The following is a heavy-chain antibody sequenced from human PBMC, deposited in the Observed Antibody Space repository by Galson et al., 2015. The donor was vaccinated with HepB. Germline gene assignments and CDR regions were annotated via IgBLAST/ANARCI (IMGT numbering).Heavy chain of an antibody. CDR3: AKGGIYDSVTGLRFED. J-gene: IGHJ4*02. D-gene: IGHD3-9*01. CDR2: IKYTGTGT. Sequence: SLRLSCAASGFTFSTSGMSWVRRAPGQGLEWVSSIKYTGTGTYYAESVKGRFTISRDNSQNTLFLQMNSLRDEDTAIYYCAKGGIYDSVTGLRFEDWGQGTLITVSP. CDR1: GFTFSTSG. V-gene: IGHV3-23*01.